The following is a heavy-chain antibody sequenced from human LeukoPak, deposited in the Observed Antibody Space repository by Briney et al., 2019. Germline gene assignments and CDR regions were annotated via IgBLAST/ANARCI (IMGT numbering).Heavy chain of an antibody. V-gene: IGHV3-23*01. CDR1: GFTFSSYA. Sequence: QSGGSLRLSCAASGFTFSSYAMSWVRQAPGKGLEWVSAISGSGGSTYYADSVKGRFTISRDNSKNTLYLQMNSLRAEDTAVYYCAKDISRNYYDSSGYLPPDYWGQGTLVTVSS. CDR2: ISGSGGST. CDR3: AKDISRNYYDSSGYLPPDY. D-gene: IGHD3-22*01. J-gene: IGHJ4*02.